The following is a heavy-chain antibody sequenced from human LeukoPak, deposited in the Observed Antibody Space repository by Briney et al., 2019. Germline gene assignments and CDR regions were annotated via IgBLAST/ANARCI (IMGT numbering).Heavy chain of an antibody. CDR2: IYSGGST. D-gene: IGHD5-24*01. V-gene: IGHV3-66*02. CDR1: GFTVSSNY. J-gene: IGHJ4*02. CDR3: ARGPRDGYNRLGY. Sequence: GGSLRLSCAASGFTVSSNYMSWVRQAPGKGLEWVSVIYSGGSTYYADSVKGRFTISRDNSKNPLYLQMNSLRAEDTAVYYCARGPRDGYNRLGYWGQGTLVTVSS.